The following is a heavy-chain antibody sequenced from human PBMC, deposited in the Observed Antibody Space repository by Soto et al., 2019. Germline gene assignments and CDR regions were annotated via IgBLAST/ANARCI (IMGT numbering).Heavy chain of an antibody. V-gene: IGHV3-30-3*01. CDR3: ARTESYGSGAYSAMDV. J-gene: IGHJ6*02. D-gene: IGHD3-10*01. CDR1: GFTFSSYP. Sequence: PVGSLRLSCVASGFTFSSYPMHWVRQAPGKGLEWVTSTSSDGSKKYYTDSVKGRFTISRDDSKNTLILQMNSLRPEDTGVYHCARTESYGSGAYSAMDVWGQGTTVTAP. CDR2: TSSDGSKK.